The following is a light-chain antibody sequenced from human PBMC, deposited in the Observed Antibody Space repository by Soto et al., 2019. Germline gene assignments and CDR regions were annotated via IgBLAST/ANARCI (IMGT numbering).Light chain of an antibody. J-gene: IGKJ1*01. Sequence: DIQMTQSPSSLSASVGDRVTITCRASQGVANYLGWYQQKPGKVPKALIYGVSTLQSGVPSRFSGSGSDTEFTLTISSLQPEDAAPYYCQHYRSAQMTFGQGTKVEIK. CDR3: QHYRSAQMT. V-gene: IGKV1-27*01. CDR1: QGVANY. CDR2: GVS.